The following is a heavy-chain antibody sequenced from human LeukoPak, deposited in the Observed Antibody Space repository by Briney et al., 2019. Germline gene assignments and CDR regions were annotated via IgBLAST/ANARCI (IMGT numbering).Heavy chain of an antibody. D-gene: IGHD1-20*01. CDR1: GGPISSSSYY. Sequence: PSETLSLTCTVSGGPISSSSYYRGWIRQPPGKGLEWIGSIHYSGNTYYNPSLKSRVTISVDTSKNQFSLKLSSVTAADTAVYYCATFITENLRRFDYWGQGTLVTVSA. CDR2: IHYSGNT. V-gene: IGHV4-39*01. J-gene: IGHJ4*02. CDR3: ATFITENLRRFDY.